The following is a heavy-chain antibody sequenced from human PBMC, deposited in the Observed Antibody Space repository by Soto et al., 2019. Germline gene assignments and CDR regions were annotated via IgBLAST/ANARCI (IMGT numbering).Heavy chain of an antibody. CDR3: VRGGVVVAPAATPGAFDI. CDR1: GFSLKTSGMC. Sequence: SGPTLVNPTQTLTLTCTFSGFSLKTSGMCVSWIRQPPGKALEWLALVDWDDDKYFRPSLKTRLSISKDTSRNQVVLTMTNMDPVDTAIYYCVRGGVVVAPAATPGAFDIWGQGTMVTVSS. CDR2: VDWDDDK. D-gene: IGHD2-2*01. J-gene: IGHJ3*02. V-gene: IGHV2-70*12.